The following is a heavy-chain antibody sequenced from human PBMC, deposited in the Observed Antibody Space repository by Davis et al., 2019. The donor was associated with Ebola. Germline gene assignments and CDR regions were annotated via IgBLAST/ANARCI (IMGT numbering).Heavy chain of an antibody. J-gene: IGHJ4*02. CDR1: GFTFSSYG. Sequence: GGSLRLSCAASGFTFSSYGMHWVRQAPGKGLEWVAVIWYDGSNKYYADSVKGRFTISRDNSKNTLYLQMNSLRAEDTAVYYCARPGSYLRAGPAYYFDYWGQGTLVTVSS. V-gene: IGHV3-33*01. CDR3: ARPGSYLRAGPAYYFDY. D-gene: IGHD1-26*01. CDR2: IWYDGSNK.